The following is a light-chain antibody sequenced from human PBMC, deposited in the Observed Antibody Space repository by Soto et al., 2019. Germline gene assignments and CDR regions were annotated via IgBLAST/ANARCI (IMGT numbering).Light chain of an antibody. J-gene: IGLJ2*01. CDR2: LDSDGSH. V-gene: IGLV4-69*01. CDR1: SGHSSYA. CDR3: QTWCTGFKV. Sequence: QSVLTQSPSASASLGASVKLTCTLSSGHSSYAIVWHQQQPEKGPRYLMKLDSDGSHSRGDGIPDRFSGSSSGAERYLTISRLQSEDEADYYCQTWCTGFKVFGGGTKVTVL.